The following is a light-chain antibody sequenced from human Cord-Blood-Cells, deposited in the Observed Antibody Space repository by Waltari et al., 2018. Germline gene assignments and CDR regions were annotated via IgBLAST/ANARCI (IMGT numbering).Light chain of an antibody. CDR3: YSTDSSGNRV. Sequence: SYELTQPPSVSVSPGQTARITCSGDALPTQYAYWYQQKSGQAPVLVIYEDSKRPSGIPERFSGSSSGTMATLTISGAQVEDEADYYCYSTDSSGNRVFGGGTKLTVL. V-gene: IGLV3-10*01. J-gene: IGLJ2*01. CDR2: EDS. CDR1: ALPTQY.